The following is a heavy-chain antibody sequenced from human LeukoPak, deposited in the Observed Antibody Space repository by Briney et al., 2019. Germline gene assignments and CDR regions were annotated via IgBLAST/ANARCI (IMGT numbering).Heavy chain of an antibody. CDR3: AFRGYCSSTSCLDDGDY. D-gene: IGHD2-2*01. CDR1: GYTLTELS. Sequence: GASVKVSCKVSGYTLTELSMHWVRQAPGKGLEWMGGFDPEDGETIYAQTFQGRVTMTEDTSTDTAYMELSSLRSEDTAVYYCAFRGYCSSTSCLDDGDYWGQGTLVTVSS. J-gene: IGHJ4*02. V-gene: IGHV1-24*01. CDR2: FDPEDGET.